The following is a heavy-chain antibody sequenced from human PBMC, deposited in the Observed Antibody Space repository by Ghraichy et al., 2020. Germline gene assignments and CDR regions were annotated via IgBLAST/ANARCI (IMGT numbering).Heavy chain of an antibody. Sequence: GGSLRLSCAASGFTFSDHYMEWVRQAPGKGLEWVGRSRNKANSYSTEYAASVKGRFTISRDDSKNSLYLQMNSLQTEDTAIYYCTRGGGGSYTTCGQGTLVTVSS. CDR1: GFTFSDHY. J-gene: IGHJ5*02. D-gene: IGHD1-26*01. V-gene: IGHV3-72*01. CDR2: SRNKANSYST. CDR3: TRGGGGSYTT.